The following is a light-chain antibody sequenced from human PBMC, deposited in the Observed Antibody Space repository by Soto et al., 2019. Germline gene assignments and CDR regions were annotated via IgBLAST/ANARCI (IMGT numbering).Light chain of an antibody. CDR2: EVS. Sequence: ALTQPASVSGSPGQSITISCTGTSSDVGGYNYVSWYQQHPGKAPKLMIYEVSNRPSGVSNRFSGSKSGNTASLTISGLQAEDEADYYCSSYTRNSTLVFGGGTKLTVL. J-gene: IGLJ2*01. CDR1: SSDVGGYNY. CDR3: SSYTRNSTLV. V-gene: IGLV2-14*01.